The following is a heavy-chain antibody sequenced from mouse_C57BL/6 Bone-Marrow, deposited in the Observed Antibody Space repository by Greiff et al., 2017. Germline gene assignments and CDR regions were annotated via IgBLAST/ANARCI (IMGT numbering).Heavy chain of an antibody. V-gene: IGHV5-6*02. J-gene: IGHJ2*01. CDR3: ARRGYYYGSSYLDY. CDR2: ISSGGSYT. D-gene: IGHD1-1*01. Sequence: DVKLVESGGDLVKPGGSLKLSCAASGFTFSSYGMSWVRQTPDKRLEWVAPISSGGSYTYYPDSVKGRFTISRDNAKNTLYLQMSSLKAEDAAMYYCARRGYYYGSSYLDYWGKGTTLTVSS. CDR1: GFTFSSYG.